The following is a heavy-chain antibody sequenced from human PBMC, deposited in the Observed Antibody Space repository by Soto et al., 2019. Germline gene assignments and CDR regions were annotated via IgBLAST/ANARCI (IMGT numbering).Heavy chain of an antibody. D-gene: IGHD4-17*01. Sequence: ASVKVSCKASGYAFTSYGIHWVRQAPGQRLEWTGWINAGNGNTKYSEKFQGRVTITRDKSASTAYMELSSLRSEDTAVYYCARVGWPYGGTTEYFQHWGQGTLVTVSS. CDR3: ARVGWPYGGTTEYFQH. CDR2: INAGNGNT. V-gene: IGHV1-3*01. J-gene: IGHJ1*01. CDR1: GYAFTSYG.